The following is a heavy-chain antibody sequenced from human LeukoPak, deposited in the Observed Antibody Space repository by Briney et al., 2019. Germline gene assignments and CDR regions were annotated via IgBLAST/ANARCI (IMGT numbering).Heavy chain of an antibody. D-gene: IGHD3-3*01. CDR3: AKDWNGSPFFDY. CDR1: GFTFSSYA. Sequence: GGSLRLSCAASGFTFSSYAMSWVRQAPGKGLEWVSAISGSGGSTYYADSVKGRFTISRDNSKNTLYLQMNSLGAEDTAVYYCAKDWNGSPFFDYWGQGTLVTVSS. V-gene: IGHV3-23*01. CDR2: ISGSGGST. J-gene: IGHJ4*02.